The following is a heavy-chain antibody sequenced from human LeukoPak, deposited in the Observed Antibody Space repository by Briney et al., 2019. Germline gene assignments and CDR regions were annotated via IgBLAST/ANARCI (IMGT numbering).Heavy chain of an antibody. CDR2: INHSGST. D-gene: IGHD3-3*01. Sequence: SETLSLTCAVYGGSFSGYYWSWIRQPPGKGLEWIGEINHSGSTNYNPSLKSRVTISVDTSKNQFSLKLSSVTAADTAVYYCARGINSRHDLWSGYHYFDYWGQGTLVTVSS. CDR1: GGSFSGYY. CDR3: ARGINSRHDLWSGYHYFDY. J-gene: IGHJ4*02. V-gene: IGHV4-34*01.